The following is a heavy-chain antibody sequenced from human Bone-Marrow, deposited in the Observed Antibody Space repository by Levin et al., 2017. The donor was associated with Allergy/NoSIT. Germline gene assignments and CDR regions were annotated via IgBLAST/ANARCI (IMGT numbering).Heavy chain of an antibody. CDR1: GFAFSTFD. CDR2: IWSGGGQT. CDR3: AGDPRYTGWAFHY. Sequence: GGSLRLSCAASGFAFSTFDMHWVRQAPGKGLEWVAFIWSGGGQTYYADSVKGRFAISRDDSKNTLYLQIYSLRAEDTAVYYCAGDPRYTGWAFHYWGQGTLATVSS. D-gene: IGHD6-19*01. J-gene: IGHJ4*02. V-gene: IGHV3-33*01.